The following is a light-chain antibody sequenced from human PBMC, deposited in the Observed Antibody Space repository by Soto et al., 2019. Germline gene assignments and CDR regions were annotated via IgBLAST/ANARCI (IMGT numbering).Light chain of an antibody. CDR2: DAS. CDR1: QSVSSY. Sequence: EIVLTQSPATLSLSPGERATLSCRASQSVSSYLGWYQQKPGQAPRLLIYDASSRATGIPDRFSGGGSGTDFTLTISRLEPEDFAVYYCQQFSSYPLTFGAGTKVDIK. CDR3: QQFSSYPLT. V-gene: IGKV3-11*01. J-gene: IGKJ4*01.